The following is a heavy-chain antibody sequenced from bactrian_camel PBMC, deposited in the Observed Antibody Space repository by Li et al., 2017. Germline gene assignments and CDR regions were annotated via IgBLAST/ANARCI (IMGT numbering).Heavy chain of an antibody. V-gene: IGHV3S26*01. J-gene: IGHJ4*01. CDR3: ARGPENLWEYGY. CDR1: GYIHTTYT. Sequence: HVQLVESGGGSVQAGGSLRLSCTISGYIHTTYTMAWFRQAPGGEREGVASIDNDGDGNTKYADSTKGRFTISKDNAKNTLHLQMNSLKTEDTAVYYCARGPENLWEYGYWGQGTQVTVS. CDR2: IDNDGDGNT.